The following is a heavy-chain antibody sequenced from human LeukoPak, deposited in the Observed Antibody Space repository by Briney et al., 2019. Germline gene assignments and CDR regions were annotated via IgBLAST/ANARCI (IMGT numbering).Heavy chain of an antibody. CDR2: IKHDASEE. V-gene: IGHV3-7*01. CDR1: GITFSSLW. J-gene: IGHJ4*02. Sequence: GGSLRLSCAASGITFSSLWMSWFRQAPGKGLEWVADIKHDASEEHYVASVKGRFTISRDNAKLYLQMNSLRVEDTAVYYCAKDQNPMIVVVHLSENFDYWGQGTLVTVSS. CDR3: AKDQNPMIVVVHLSENFDY. D-gene: IGHD3-22*01.